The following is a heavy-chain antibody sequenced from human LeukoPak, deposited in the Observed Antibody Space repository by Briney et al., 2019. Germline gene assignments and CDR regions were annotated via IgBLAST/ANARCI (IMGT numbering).Heavy chain of an antibody. D-gene: IGHD6-13*01. V-gene: IGHV3-33*06. J-gene: IGHJ4*02. CDR1: GFTFSSYG. CDR2: IWYDGSNK. CDR3: AKAVGKQLVPFFDY. Sequence: GRSLRLSCAASGFTFSSYGMHWVRQAPGKGLEWVAVIWYDGSNKYYADSVKGRFTIPRDNSKNTLYLQMNSLRAEDTAVYYCAKAVGKQLVPFFDYWGQGTLVTVSS.